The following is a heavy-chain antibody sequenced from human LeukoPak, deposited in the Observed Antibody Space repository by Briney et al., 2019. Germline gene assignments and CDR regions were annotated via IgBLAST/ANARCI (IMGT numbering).Heavy chain of an antibody. Sequence: GGSLRLSCAASGFTFSSYNMNWVRQAPGRGLEWVSSISTSSTYIYYTDSVKGRFTISRDNANNSLCLQMSSLRAEDTAVYYCARDPFLDAFDIWGQGTMVTVSS. J-gene: IGHJ3*02. CDR3: ARDPFLDAFDI. CDR2: ISTSSTYI. CDR1: GFTFSSYN. V-gene: IGHV3-21*01.